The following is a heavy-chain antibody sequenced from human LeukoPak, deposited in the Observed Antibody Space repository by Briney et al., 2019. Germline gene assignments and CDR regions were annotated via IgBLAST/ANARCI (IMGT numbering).Heavy chain of an antibody. V-gene: IGHV4-4*07. Sequence: SETLSLTCTVSGCSISSYYWSWIRQPAGKGLEWIGRIHTSGSTNYNPSLKSRVTMSVDTSKNQSSLKLSSVTAADTAVYYCARNSCPSGSCYDNRGYFDYWGQRALVTVSS. CDR1: GCSISSYY. D-gene: IGHD2-15*01. CDR2: IHTSGST. J-gene: IGHJ4*02. CDR3: ARNSCPSGSCYDNRGYFDY.